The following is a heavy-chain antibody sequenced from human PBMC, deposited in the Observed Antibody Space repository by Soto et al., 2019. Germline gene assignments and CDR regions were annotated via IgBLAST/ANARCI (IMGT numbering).Heavy chain of an antibody. V-gene: IGHV3-23*01. J-gene: IGHJ4*02. CDR3: AKDGDGLNYYDSSGYYYYFDY. CDR1: GFTFSSYA. Sequence: GGSLRLSCAASGFTFSSYAMSWVRQAPGKGLEWVSAISGRGGSTYYADSVKGRFTISRDNSKNTLYLQMNSLRAEDTAVYYCAKDGDGLNYYDSSGYYYYFDYWGQGTLVTVSS. CDR2: ISGRGGST. D-gene: IGHD3-22*01.